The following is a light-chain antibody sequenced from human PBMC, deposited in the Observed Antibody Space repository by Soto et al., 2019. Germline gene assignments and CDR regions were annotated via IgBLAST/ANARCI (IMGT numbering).Light chain of an antibody. V-gene: IGKV1-39*01. CDR3: QQSFTTPLT. CDR1: QSIGRF. CDR2: VAS. J-gene: IGKJ4*01. Sequence: DIQMTQSPSSLSASVGDRVTITCRASQSIGRFLNWHQQKPGKAPNVLINVASTLRSGVPSRFSGSGSWTDFNLTINSLQPEDFATYFCQQSFTTPLTFGGGTKVEIK.